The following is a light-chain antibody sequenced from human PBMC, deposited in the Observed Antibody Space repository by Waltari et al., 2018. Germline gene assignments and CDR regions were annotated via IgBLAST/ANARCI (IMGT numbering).Light chain of an antibody. V-gene: IGKV3-11*01. CDR3: QQRSKWPPIT. Sequence: EIVLTQSPATLSLSPGERANLSCKASQSVGSYLAWYQQKPGQAPRLLIYDASNRATGIPARFTARGSGTDFTLTISGLEPDDFAVYYCQQRSKWPPITFGQGTRLEIQ. J-gene: IGKJ5*01. CDR1: QSVGSY. CDR2: DAS.